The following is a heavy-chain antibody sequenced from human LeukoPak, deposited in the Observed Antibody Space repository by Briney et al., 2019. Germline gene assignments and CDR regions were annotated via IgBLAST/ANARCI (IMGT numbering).Heavy chain of an antibody. CDR1: GGSFSGYY. CDR3: ARTSIYYDSSGYRS. V-gene: IGHV4-34*01. D-gene: IGHD3-22*01. CDR2: INHSGST. J-gene: IGHJ5*02. Sequence: SETLSLTXAVYGGSFSGYYWSWIRQPPGKGLEWIGEINHSGSTNYSPSLKSRVTISVDTSKNQFSLKLSSVTAADTAVYYCARTSIYYDSSGYRSWGQGTLVTVSS.